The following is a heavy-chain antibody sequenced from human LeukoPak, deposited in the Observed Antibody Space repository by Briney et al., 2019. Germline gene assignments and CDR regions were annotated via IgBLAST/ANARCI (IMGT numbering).Heavy chain of an antibody. CDR1: GFTFISYA. CDR3: ASPRAPVTRISSFDM. V-gene: IGHV3-30*04. J-gene: IGHJ3*02. D-gene: IGHD2/OR15-2a*01. CDR2: ISFHGTDT. Sequence: LPGTSLRLSCAASGFTFISYAIHWVRQAPGKGLEWVAVISFHGTDTFYADSVKGRFTISRDNSKNTLYLQMSSLRGDDTAVYYCASPRAPVTRISSFDMWGQGTMVTVSS.